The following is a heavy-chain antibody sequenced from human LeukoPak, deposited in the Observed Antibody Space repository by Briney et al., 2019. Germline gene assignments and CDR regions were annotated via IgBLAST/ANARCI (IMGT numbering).Heavy chain of an antibody. V-gene: IGHV1-2*02. CDR1: GYTFTGYY. CDR3: ARVGDDYGDYWGQVMLIDI. J-gene: IGHJ3*02. Sequence: ASVKISCKASGYTFTGYYMHWVRQAPGQGLEWMGWINPNSGGTNYAQKFQGRVTMTRDTSISTAYMELSRLRSDDTAVYYCARVGDDYGDYWGQVMLIDIWGQGTMVTVSS. CDR2: INPNSGGT. D-gene: IGHD4-17*01.